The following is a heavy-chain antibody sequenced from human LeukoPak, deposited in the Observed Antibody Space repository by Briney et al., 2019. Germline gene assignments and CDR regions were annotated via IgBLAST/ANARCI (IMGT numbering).Heavy chain of an antibody. CDR2: IIPIFGTA. D-gene: IGHD5-24*01. CDR1: GGTFSSYA. V-gene: IGHV1-69*13. J-gene: IGHJ4*02. CDR3: ARAPRWLQSQTYFDY. Sequence: SVKVSCKASGGTFSSYAISWVRQAPGQGLGWMGGIIPIFGTANYAQKFQGRVTITADESTSTAYMELSSLRSEDTAVYYCARAPRWLQSQTYFDYWGQGTLVTVSS.